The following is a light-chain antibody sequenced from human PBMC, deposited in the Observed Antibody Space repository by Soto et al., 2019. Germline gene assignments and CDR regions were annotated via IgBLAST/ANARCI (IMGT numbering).Light chain of an antibody. J-gene: IGLJ2*01. V-gene: IGLV2-23*01. CDR2: EGS. Sequence: QSALTQPASVSGSPGQSITISCTGTSSDVGSYNLVSWYQQHPGKAPKLMIYEGSKRPSGVSNRFSGSKSGNTASLTISGIQAEDEADYYCCSYAGSSTLVFGGGTKRTVL. CDR3: CSYAGSSTLV. CDR1: SSDVGSYNL.